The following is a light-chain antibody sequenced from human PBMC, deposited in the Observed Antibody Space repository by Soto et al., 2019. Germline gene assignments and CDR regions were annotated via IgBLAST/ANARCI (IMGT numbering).Light chain of an antibody. CDR2: EVN. CDR1: SGDVGGYNS. J-gene: IGLJ1*01. CDR3: SSYAGSNTFV. V-gene: IGLV2-8*01. Sequence: LTQPPSASGSPGQSVTVSCTGTSGDVGGYNSVSWYQHHPGKAPKLMIYEVNKRPSGVPDRFSGSKSGNTASLTVSGLQAEDEADYYCSSYAGSNTFVFGTGTKGTVL.